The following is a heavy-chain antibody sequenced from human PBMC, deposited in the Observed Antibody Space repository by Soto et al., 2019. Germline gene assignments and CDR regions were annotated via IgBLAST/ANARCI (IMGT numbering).Heavy chain of an antibody. CDR1: GFTFSNYA. J-gene: IGHJ4*02. Sequence: EVQLLESGGGLVQPGRSLRLSCAASGFTFSNYAMSWVRQAPGQGLDWVSAISGSGGTTYYADSVKGRFTISRDNSKNKLFLQMNGLRAEDAAVYYCAKFFVETGSNSGWPWSFHYWGQGTLVTVSS. CDR2: ISGSGGTT. V-gene: IGHV3-23*01. CDR3: AKFFVETGSNSGWPWSFHY. D-gene: IGHD6-25*01.